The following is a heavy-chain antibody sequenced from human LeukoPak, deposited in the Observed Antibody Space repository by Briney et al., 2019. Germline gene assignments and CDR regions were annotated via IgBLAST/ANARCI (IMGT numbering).Heavy chain of an antibody. CDR1: GGSISSSSYY. Sequence: SETLSLTCTVSGGSISSSSYYWGWIRQPPGKGLEWIGSIYYSGSTYYTPSLKSRVTITLDTSKNQFTQKLSTVTAADTAVYYCARVRDYYYYYYMDVWGKGTTGTVSS. CDR3: ARVRDYYYYYYMDV. J-gene: IGHJ6*03. V-gene: IGHV4-39*02. CDR2: IYYSGST.